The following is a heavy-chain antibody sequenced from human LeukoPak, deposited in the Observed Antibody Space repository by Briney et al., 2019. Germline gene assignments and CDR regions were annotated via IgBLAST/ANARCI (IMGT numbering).Heavy chain of an antibody. J-gene: IGHJ4*02. V-gene: IGHV1-2*02. CDR1: GYTFTAYY. D-gene: IGHD1-26*01. CDR3: ATGAASYYGD. CDR2: INPNSGDT. Sequence: VASVTVSCTASGYTFTAYYMHWVRQAPGQGLEWMGWINPNSGDTNYAQKFQGRVTMARDTSINTVYMQLSRLRSDDTAVYYCATGAASYYGDWGQGTLVTVSS.